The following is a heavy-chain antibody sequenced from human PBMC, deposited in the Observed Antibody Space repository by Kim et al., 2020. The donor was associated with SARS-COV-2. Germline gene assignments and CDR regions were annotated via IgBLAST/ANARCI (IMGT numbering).Heavy chain of an antibody. V-gene: IGHV4-34*01. CDR3: ARSTTVTTFYYYYYGMDV. CDR1: GGSFSGYY. Sequence: SETLSLTCAVYGGSFSGYYWSWIRQPPGKGLEWIGEINHSGSTNYNPSLKSRVTISLDTSKNQLSLKLSSVTAADTAVYYCARSTTVTTFYYYYYGMDV. CDR2: INHSGST. D-gene: IGHD4-17*01. J-gene: IGHJ6*01.